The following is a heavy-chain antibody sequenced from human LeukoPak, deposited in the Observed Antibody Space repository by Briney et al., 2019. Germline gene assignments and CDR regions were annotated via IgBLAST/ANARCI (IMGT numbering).Heavy chain of an antibody. CDR2: IIPILGIA. V-gene: IGHV1-69*02. J-gene: IGHJ4*02. Sequence: SVKVSCKASGGTFSSYTISRVRQAPGQGLEWMGRIIPILGIANYAQKFQGRVAITADKSTTTAYMELSSLRSEDTAVYYCARHYGGNSGWFFDYWGQGTLVTVSS. D-gene: IGHD4-23*01. CDR3: ARHYGGNSGWFFDY. CDR1: GGTFSSYT.